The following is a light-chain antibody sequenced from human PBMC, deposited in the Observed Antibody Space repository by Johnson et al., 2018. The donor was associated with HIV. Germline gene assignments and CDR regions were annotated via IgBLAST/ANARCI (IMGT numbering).Light chain of an antibody. Sequence: QSVLTQPPSVSAAPGQKVTISCSGSSSNIGNNYVFWYQQLPGTAPKLLIYENNKRPSGIPDRFSGSKSGTTATLVIAGLQTGDEAVYYCGTWDAGLSVLYVFGTGTKVTVL. CDR2: ENN. CDR1: SSNIGNNY. V-gene: IGLV1-51*02. CDR3: GTWDAGLSVLYV. J-gene: IGLJ1*01.